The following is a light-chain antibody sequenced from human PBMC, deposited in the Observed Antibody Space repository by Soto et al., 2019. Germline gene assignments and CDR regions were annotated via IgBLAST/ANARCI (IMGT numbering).Light chain of an antibody. CDR3: QQFNSYPLT. CDR2: DAS. V-gene: IGKV1-13*02. CDR1: QGISSA. Sequence: AIQLTQSPSSLSASVGDRVTITCRASQGISSALAWYQQKPGKAPKLLIYDASSLESGVPSRFSGSGSGTDFTLTIGSLQAEDFATYYCQQFNSYPLTFGGGTKVDIK. J-gene: IGKJ3*01.